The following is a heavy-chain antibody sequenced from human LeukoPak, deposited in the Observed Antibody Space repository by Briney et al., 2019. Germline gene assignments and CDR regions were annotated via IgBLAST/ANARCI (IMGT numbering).Heavy chain of an antibody. V-gene: IGHV1-46*01. CDR2: INPSGGTT. D-gene: IGHD3-3*01. CDR3: AREAIFGVVREYYFDY. Sequence: ASVKVSCKTSGYTFTRYHIHWVRQAPGQGLEWMGVINPSGGTTTYAQNFQGRVTMTRDTSTITVYMELSSLRSDDTAVYYCAREAIFGVVREYYFDYWGRGTLVTVS. J-gene: IGHJ4*02. CDR1: GYTFTRYH.